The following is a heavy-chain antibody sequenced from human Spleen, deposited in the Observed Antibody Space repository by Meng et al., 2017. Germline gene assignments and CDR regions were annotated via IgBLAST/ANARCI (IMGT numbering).Heavy chain of an antibody. CDR2: INHGGST. CDR3: AGSVVGATTGDY. D-gene: IGHD1-26*01. V-gene: IGHV4-34*01. Sequence: QVPLQQWGAGLWKPSETLSLTCAVYGGSFSGYYGSWIRQPPGKGLEWIGEINHGGSTNYNPSLKSRLTISVDTSKNQFSLKLSSVTAADTAVYYCAGSVVGATTGDYWGQGTLVTVSS. CDR1: GGSFSGYY. J-gene: IGHJ4*02.